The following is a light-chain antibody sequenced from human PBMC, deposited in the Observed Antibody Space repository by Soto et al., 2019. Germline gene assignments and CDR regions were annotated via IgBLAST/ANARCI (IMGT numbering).Light chain of an antibody. CDR2: GAS. Sequence: EIVMTQSPGTRSLSPGERATLSWRASQSVSVNLAWYQQKPGQAPRLLIYGASNRATGIPARFSGSGSGTDFTLTISSLETEDFAVYYCQQRSNWTITFGQGTRLEIK. CDR3: QQRSNWTIT. CDR1: QSVSVN. J-gene: IGKJ5*01. V-gene: IGKV3-11*01.